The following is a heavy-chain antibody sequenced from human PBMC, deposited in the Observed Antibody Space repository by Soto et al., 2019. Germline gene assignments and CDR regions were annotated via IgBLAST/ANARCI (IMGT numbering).Heavy chain of an antibody. CDR1: GFTFSNYG. J-gene: IGHJ4*02. D-gene: IGHD4-17*01. Sequence: EVHLLESGGGLAQPGGSLRLSCAASGFTFSNYGMTWVRQAPGKGLEWVSGISGGGGTTYYADSVKGRFTISRDNSKSTLYLQMNSLRAEDTALYYCAKGTTTVTHIAEVCDYWGQGTLVTVSA. V-gene: IGHV3-23*01. CDR3: AKGTTTVTHIAEVCDY. CDR2: ISGGGGTT.